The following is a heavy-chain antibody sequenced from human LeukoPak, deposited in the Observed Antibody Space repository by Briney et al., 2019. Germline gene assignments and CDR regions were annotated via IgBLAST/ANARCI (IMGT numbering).Heavy chain of an antibody. CDR2: INHSGST. V-gene: IGHV4-34*01. CDR3: ARGRSYGYYFDY. CDR1: GGSFSGYY. Sequence: SETLSLTCAVYGGSFSGYYWSWIRQPPGKGLEWIGEINHSGSTNYNPPLKSRVTISVDTSKNQFSLKLSSVTAADTAVYYCARGRSYGYYFDYWGQGTLVAVSS. J-gene: IGHJ4*02. D-gene: IGHD1-26*01.